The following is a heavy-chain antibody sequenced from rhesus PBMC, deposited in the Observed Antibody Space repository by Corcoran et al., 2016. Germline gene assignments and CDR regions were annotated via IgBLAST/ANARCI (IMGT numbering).Heavy chain of an antibody. CDR1: GGSFSSYW. D-gene: IGHD6-13*01. Sequence: QVQLQESGPGLVKPSETLSLTCAVSGGSFSSYWGGWIRQPPGKGLEWIGEINGNSGSNNSNPSLKSRVTISKDASKNQFSLKLSSVTAADTAVYYGATHSSWAVEYFEFWGQGALVTVSS. V-gene: IGHV4-80*01. CDR3: ATHSSWAVEYFEF. CDR2: INGNSGSN. J-gene: IGHJ1*01.